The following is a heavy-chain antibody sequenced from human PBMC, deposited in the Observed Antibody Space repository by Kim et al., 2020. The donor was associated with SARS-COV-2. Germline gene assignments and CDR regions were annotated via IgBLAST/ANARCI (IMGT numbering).Heavy chain of an antibody. CDR2: ISYSGNT. V-gene: IGHV4-61*01. CDR1: RGSVSIGSYY. CDR3: ASAYGDYEVDY. D-gene: IGHD2-21*02. J-gene: IGHJ4*02. Sequence: SETLSLTCNVSRGSVSIGSYYWSWIRQPPGKGLEWIGYISYSGNTDYNPSLRSRVTISLDTSKNQFSLTLRSMTAADTAIYFCASAYGDYEVDYWGQGTLVSVSS.